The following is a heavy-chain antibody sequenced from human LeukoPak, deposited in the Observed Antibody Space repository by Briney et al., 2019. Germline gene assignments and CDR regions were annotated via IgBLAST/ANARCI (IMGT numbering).Heavy chain of an antibody. J-gene: IGHJ4*02. CDR3: ASTAHSTAWELYYFDY. D-gene: IGHD1-26*01. V-gene: IGHV1-2*02. CDR2: INPNSGGT. Sequence: ASVKVSCKASGGTFSSYAISWVRQAPGQGLEWMGWINPNSGGTNYAQKFQGRVTMTRDTSISKAYMELSRLRSDDTAVYYCASTAHSTAWELYYFDYWGQGTLVTVSS. CDR1: GGTFSSYA.